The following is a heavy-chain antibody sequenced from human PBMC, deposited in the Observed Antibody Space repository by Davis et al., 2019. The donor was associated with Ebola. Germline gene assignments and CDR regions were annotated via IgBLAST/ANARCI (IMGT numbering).Heavy chain of an antibody. Sequence: PGGSLRLSCAASGFTFDDYAMHWVRQAPGKGLEWVSGISWNSGSIGYADSVKGRFTISRDNAKNSLYLQMNSLRAEDTALYYCAKVGGSGYSNWGQGTLVTVSS. CDR1: GFTFDDYA. V-gene: IGHV3-9*01. CDR2: ISWNSGSI. J-gene: IGHJ4*02. CDR3: AKVGGSGYSN. D-gene: IGHD6-13*01.